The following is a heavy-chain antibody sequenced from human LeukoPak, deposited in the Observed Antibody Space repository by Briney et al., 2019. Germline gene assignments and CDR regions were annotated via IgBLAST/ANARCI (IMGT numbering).Heavy chain of an antibody. D-gene: IGHD6-19*01. V-gene: IGHV3-33*01. J-gene: IGHJ4*02. CDR3: ARPRSPGIAVAGYYFDY. Sequence: PGRSLRLSCAASGFTFSIYGMHWVRQAPGKGLERVAVIWYDGSNKYYADSVKGRFTISRDNSKNTLYLQMNSLRAEDTAVYYCARPRSPGIAVAGYYFDYWGQGTLVTVSS. CDR1: GFTFSIYG. CDR2: IWYDGSNK.